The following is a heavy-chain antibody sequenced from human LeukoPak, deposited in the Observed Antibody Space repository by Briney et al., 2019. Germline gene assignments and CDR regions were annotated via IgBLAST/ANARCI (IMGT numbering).Heavy chain of an antibody. J-gene: IGHJ4*02. CDR3: ARGRRGYSYGASWSAPRIPVWFDY. CDR1: GGSFSGYY. D-gene: IGHD5-18*01. V-gene: IGHV4-34*01. CDR2: INHSGST. Sequence: PSETLSLTCAVYGGSFSGYYWSWIRQPPGKGLEWIGEINHSGSTNHNPSLKSRVTISVDTSKNQFSLKLSSVTAADTAVYYCARGRRGYSYGASWSAPRIPVWFDYWGQGTLVTVSS.